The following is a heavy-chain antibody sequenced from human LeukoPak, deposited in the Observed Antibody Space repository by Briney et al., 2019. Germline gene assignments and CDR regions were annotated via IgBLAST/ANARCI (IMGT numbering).Heavy chain of an antibody. J-gene: IGHJ4*02. CDR3: ARHHIGALRVDY. CDR1: GGSISSSSNY. CDR2: IYYSGST. D-gene: IGHD3-3*01. Sequence: NPSETLSLTCTVSGGSISSSSNYWGWIRPPPGKGLEGIGSIYYSGSTYYNPSLKSRVTISVDTSKNQFSLRLSSVTAADTAVYYCARHHIGALRVDYWGQGTLVTVSS. V-gene: IGHV4-39*01.